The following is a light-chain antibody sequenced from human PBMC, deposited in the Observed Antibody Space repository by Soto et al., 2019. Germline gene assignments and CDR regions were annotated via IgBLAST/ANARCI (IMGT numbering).Light chain of an antibody. J-gene: IGKJ2*01. V-gene: IGKV1-39*01. CDR2: AAS. CDR1: QSITIS. Sequence: DIQMTQSPSSLSASVGDRVTITFRASQSITISLNWYQQKPGKVPKLLIYAASSLQSGVPSRFSGSGSGTEFTLTISSLQSEDFATYYCQQSYNHPMYTFGQGTKVDIK. CDR3: QQSYNHPMYT.